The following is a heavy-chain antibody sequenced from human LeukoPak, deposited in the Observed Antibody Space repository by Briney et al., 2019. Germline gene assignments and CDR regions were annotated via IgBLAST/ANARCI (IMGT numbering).Heavy chain of an antibody. Sequence: GGSLRLSCSASGFTFSSYAMHWVRQAPGKGLEYVSAISSNGGSTYYADSVKGRFTISRDNSKNTLYLQMSSLRAEDTAVYYCVKDEPKDIVVVPAGAPVDYWGQGTLVTVSS. CDR2: ISSNGGST. D-gene: IGHD2-2*01. J-gene: IGHJ4*02. CDR3: VKDEPKDIVVVPAGAPVDY. CDR1: GFTFSSYA. V-gene: IGHV3-64D*06.